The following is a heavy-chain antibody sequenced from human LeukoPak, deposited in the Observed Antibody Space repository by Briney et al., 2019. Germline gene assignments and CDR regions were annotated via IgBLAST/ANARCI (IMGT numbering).Heavy chain of an antibody. Sequence: SETLSLTCTVSGGSISSGDYYWSWIRQPPGKGLEWIGYIYYSGSTNYNPSLKSRVTISVDTSKNQFSLKLSSVTAADTAVYYCARSANTAMVRGLGFWGQGTLVTVSS. J-gene: IGHJ4*02. CDR3: ARSANTAMVRGLGF. D-gene: IGHD5-18*01. CDR1: GGSISSGDYY. V-gene: IGHV4-61*08. CDR2: IYYSGST.